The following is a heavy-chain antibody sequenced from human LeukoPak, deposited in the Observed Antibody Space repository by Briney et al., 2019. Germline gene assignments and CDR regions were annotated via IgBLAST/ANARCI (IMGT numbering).Heavy chain of an antibody. Sequence: GGSLRLSCAASGFIVSSSYLSWVRQAPGKGLEWISLIYSDGSTFYAGSVKGRFTISRDNSKNTLSLQMNSLRAEDTAVYYCAGVEPATSHFEHWGQGTLVTVSS. CDR1: GFIVSSSY. V-gene: IGHV3-53*01. CDR3: AGVEPATSHFEH. J-gene: IGHJ4*02. D-gene: IGHD1-1*01. CDR2: IYSDGST.